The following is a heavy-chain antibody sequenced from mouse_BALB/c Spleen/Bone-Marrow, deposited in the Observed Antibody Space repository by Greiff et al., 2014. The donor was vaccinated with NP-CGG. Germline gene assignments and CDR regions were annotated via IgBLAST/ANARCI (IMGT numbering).Heavy chain of an antibody. D-gene: IGHD2-1*01. J-gene: IGHJ2*01. Sequence: QVQLKQSGAELVRPGSSVKISCEASGYAFSSYWMNWVKQRPGQGLEWIGQIYPGDGDTNYSGKFKGKATLTADESSSTAYMQLSSLTSEDSAVYFCAFGNYDFDYWGQGTTLTVSS. CDR2: IYPGDGDT. CDR3: AFGNYDFDY. CDR1: GYAFSSYW. V-gene: IGHV1-80*01.